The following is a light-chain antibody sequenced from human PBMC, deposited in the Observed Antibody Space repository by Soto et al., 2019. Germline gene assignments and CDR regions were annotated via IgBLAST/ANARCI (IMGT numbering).Light chain of an antibody. CDR1: HSVNSH. CDR2: GAS. Sequence: MIMTQSPATFSLSRVERVTLSCRTSHSVNSHVAWYQQKPGQAPRLLLYGASTRATGIPVRFSGSGFGTEFTLTISSLQSEDFAVYYCQQYKNWPLFGQGTRLEIK. J-gene: IGKJ5*01. V-gene: IGKV3-15*01. CDR3: QQYKNWPL.